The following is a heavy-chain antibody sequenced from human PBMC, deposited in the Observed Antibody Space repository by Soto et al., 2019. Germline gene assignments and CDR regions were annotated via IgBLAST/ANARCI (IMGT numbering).Heavy chain of an antibody. Sequence: SVKVSCKSSGVTFSSYAISWVRQAPGQGLEWMGGIIPIFGTANYAQKFQGRVTITADESTSTAYMELSSLRSEDTAVYYCARARIHIAARQALGDPWGQGTLVTVSP. J-gene: IGHJ5*02. CDR2: IIPIFGTA. V-gene: IGHV1-69*13. CDR3: ARARIHIAARQALGDP. CDR1: GVTFSSYA. D-gene: IGHD6-6*01.